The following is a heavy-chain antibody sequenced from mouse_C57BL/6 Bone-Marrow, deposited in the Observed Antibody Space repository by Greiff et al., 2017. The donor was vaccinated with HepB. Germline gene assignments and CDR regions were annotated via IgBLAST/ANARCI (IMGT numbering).Heavy chain of an antibody. V-gene: IGHV7-1*01. CDR3: ARDLLYAINY. CDR1: GFTFSDFY. CDR2: SRNKANDYTT. J-gene: IGHJ4*01. Sequence: EVKVVESGGGLVQSGRSLRLSCATSGFTFSDFYMEWVRQAPGKGLEWIAASRNKANDYTTEYSASVKGRFIVSRDTSQSILYLQMNALRAEDTAIYYWARDLLYAINYWSQGTSVTVSS.